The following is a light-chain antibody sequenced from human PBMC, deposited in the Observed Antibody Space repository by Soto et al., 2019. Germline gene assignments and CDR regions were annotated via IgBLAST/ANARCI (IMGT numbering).Light chain of an antibody. CDR3: QQRNVWPTIT. CDR2: GAS. Sequence: EIVMTQSPATRSVSPGERATLSCRASQSVSSKLAWYQQKPGQAPRLLIYGASTRATGIPARFSGSGCGTEFTLTISSLQSEDFAVYYGQQRNVWPTITFGQGTRLEIK. J-gene: IGKJ5*01. CDR1: QSVSSK. V-gene: IGKV3D-15*01.